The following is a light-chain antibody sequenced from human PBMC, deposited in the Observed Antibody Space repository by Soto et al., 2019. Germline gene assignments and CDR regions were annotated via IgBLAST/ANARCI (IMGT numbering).Light chain of an antibody. CDR2: SPS. CDR1: QTVSNN. V-gene: IGKV3-15*01. CDR3: QQYTEWPLT. Sequence: ERVMTQSPATLSVSPGEKATLSCRASQTVSNNVAWYQQKPGQAPRLLMYSPSTRATGIPARFSGSGSGTEFTLTISSLQSEDFAVYYCQQYTEWPLTFGGGTKVETK. J-gene: IGKJ4*01.